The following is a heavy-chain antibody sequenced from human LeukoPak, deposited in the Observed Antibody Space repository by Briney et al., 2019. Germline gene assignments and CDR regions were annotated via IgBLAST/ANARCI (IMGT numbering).Heavy chain of an antibody. CDR3: ASRTIQSIGGRRGDTFDI. J-gene: IGHJ3*02. Sequence: LRLSCAVSGFTFSNHGMNWVRQAPGKGLEWIGSIYYSGGTYYNLSLKSRVTISVDTSKNQFSLKLSSVTAADTAVYYCASRTIQSIGGRRGDTFDIWGQGTKVTVSS. V-gene: IGHV4-59*05. D-gene: IGHD3-3*01. CDR2: IYYSGGT. CDR1: GFTFSNHGMN.